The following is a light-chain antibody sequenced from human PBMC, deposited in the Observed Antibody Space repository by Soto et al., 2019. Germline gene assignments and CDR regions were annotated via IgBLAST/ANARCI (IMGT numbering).Light chain of an antibody. V-gene: IGKV3-20*01. J-gene: IGKJ4*01. CDR1: QSISSSY. CDR2: GAS. Sequence: EIVLTQSPGTLSLSPGERATLSCRASQSISSSYLAWYQQKPGQAPRLLIYGASSRATGIPDRFSGSGSGTDFTLTISRLEPEDFAVYYCQQYDTSHTCGGGTKVEIK. CDR3: QQYDTSHT.